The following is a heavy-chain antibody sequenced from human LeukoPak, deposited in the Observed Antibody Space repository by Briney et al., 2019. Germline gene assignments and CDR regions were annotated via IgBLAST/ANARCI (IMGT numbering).Heavy chain of an antibody. CDR2: IYPGDSDT. CDR3: ERHRGYSYGVLLDAFDI. CDR1: GYSFTSYW. D-gene: IGHD5-18*01. Sequence: GEALKISCKGAGYSFTSYWIGWGRQLPGKGLEWMVIIYPGDSDTRYSPSFKGQVNISAAKSITTAYLQWSSLKASDTDMYYCERHRGYSYGVLLDAFDIWGQGTMVTVSS. V-gene: IGHV5-51*01. J-gene: IGHJ3*02.